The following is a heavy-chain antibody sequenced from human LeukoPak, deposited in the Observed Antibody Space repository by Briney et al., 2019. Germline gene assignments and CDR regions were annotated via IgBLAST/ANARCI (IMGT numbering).Heavy chain of an antibody. CDR1: GFTFSSYW. D-gene: IGHD3-3*01. CDR3: ARIYDFWSGPIYYFDY. J-gene: IGHJ4*02. Sequence: GGSLRLSCAASGFTFSSYWMSWVRQAPGKGLEGVANIKQDGSEKYYVDSVKGRFTISRDNAKNSLYLQMNSLRAEDTAVYYCARIYDFWSGPIYYFDYWGQGTLVTVSS. CDR2: IKQDGSEK. V-gene: IGHV3-7*01.